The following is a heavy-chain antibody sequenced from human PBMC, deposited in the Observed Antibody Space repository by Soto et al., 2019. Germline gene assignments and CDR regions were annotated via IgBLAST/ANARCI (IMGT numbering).Heavy chain of an antibody. V-gene: IGHV1-18*01. D-gene: IGHD5-12*01. CDR3: ARHPGGTPLYSGYDYYFDY. CDR2: ISAHSGNT. Sequence: ASVKVSCKASGYTFISYGISWVRQAPGQGLEWTGWISAHSGNTKYVEKFKDRVTMTIDTSTSTAYMELRSLRSDDTALYYCARHPGGTPLYSGYDYYFDYWGLGTLVTVSS. CDR1: GYTFISYG. J-gene: IGHJ4*02.